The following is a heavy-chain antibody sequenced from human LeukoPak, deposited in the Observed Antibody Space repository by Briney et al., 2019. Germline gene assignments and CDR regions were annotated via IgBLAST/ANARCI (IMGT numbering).Heavy chain of an antibody. V-gene: IGHV3-48*03. Sequence: GGSLRLSCAASGFTFSSYEMNCVRQAPGKGLEWVSYISSSGSTIYYADSVKGRFTISRDNAKNSLYLQMNSLRAEDTAVYYCARDLILLDSGYDYYWGQGTLVTVSS. CDR3: ARDLILLDSGYDYY. CDR2: ISSSGSTI. J-gene: IGHJ4*02. CDR1: GFTFSSYE. D-gene: IGHD5-12*01.